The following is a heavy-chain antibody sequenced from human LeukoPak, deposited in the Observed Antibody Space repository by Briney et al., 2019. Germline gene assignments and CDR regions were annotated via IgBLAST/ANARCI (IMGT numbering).Heavy chain of an antibody. CDR3: ARDYGYSFDY. J-gene: IGHJ4*02. Sequence: GGSLRLSCAAPGFTFSSYSMNWVRQAPGKGLEWISYISSDSSTIYYADSGEGRFNISKDKAKNSLYLQMDSLRGEEMAVYYCARDYGYSFDYWGQGTLVTVSS. CDR1: GFTFSSYS. CDR2: ISSDSSTI. V-gene: IGHV3-48*01. D-gene: IGHD4-17*01.